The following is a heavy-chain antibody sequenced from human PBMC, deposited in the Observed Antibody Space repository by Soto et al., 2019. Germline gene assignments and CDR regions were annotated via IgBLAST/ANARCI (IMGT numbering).Heavy chain of an antibody. J-gene: IGHJ4*02. D-gene: IGHD3-22*01. Sequence: SETLSLTCTISGGSISGYYWTWIRQSPGKGLEYIGYIYSGNTNYNPSLNSRVTISVDTSKNQFSLKLSSVTAADTAVYYCARGSYYYDSSGYYHYWGQGTLVTVSS. V-gene: IGHV4-59*08. CDR3: ARGSYYYDSSGYYHY. CDR2: IYSGNT. CDR1: GGSISGYY.